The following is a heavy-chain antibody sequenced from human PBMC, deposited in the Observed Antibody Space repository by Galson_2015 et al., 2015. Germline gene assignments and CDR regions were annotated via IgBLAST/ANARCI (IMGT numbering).Heavy chain of an antibody. CDR2: ISGSGGST. D-gene: IGHD6-13*01. CDR1: GFTFSSYA. V-gene: IGHV3-23*01. Sequence: SLRLSCAASGFTFSSYAMSWVRQAPGKGLEWVSAISGSGGSTYYADSVKGRFTISRDNSKNTLYLQMNSLRAEDTAVYYCARLALTHSSSWYQYYFDYWGQGTLVTVSS. CDR3: ARLALTHSSSWYQYYFDY. J-gene: IGHJ4*02.